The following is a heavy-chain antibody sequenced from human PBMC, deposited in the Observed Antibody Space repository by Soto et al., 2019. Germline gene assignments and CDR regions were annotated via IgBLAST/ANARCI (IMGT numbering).Heavy chain of an antibody. V-gene: IGHV1-18*01. CDR3: AREGTTSTFDS. CDR2: ISPYNGDT. J-gene: IGHJ4*02. CDR1: GYTFANYA. Sequence: QVQLVQSGAEVKKPGASVKVSCNTSGYTFANYAINWVRQAPGQGLEWMGRISPYNGDTNNAQKLQDRVSMTTDTSTRTAYMELRSLRSDDTAVYYFAREGTTSTFDSWGQGTLVTVSS. D-gene: IGHD1-7*01.